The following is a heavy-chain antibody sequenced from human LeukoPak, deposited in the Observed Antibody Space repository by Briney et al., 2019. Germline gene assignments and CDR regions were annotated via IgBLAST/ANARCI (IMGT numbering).Heavy chain of an antibody. J-gene: IGHJ4*02. CDR3: TTAGVSGYSSSWYVY. Sequence: GGPLRLSCAAWGFTHRNAGVRCLPRSRGKGGEGCGRIKRKTDGGTTDYAAPVKGRFTISRDDSKNTLYLQMNSLKTEDTAVYYCTTAGVSGYSSSWYVYWGQGTLVTVSS. CDR2: IKRKTDGGTT. CDR1: GFTHRNAG. D-gene: IGHD6-13*01. V-gene: IGHV3-15*01.